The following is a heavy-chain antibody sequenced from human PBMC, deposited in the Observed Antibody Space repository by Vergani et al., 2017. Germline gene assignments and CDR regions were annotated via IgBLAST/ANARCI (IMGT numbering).Heavy chain of an antibody. CDR3: ARAPPTYYYYGYMDV. CDR1: GFTFNNYW. CDR2: INEDGSRQ. Sequence: EVQLVESGGQLVQPGGSLRLSCAASGFTFNNYWMSWVRQAPGKGLEWVANINEDGSRQYYVDSVRGRFTISRDNTKKSLYLQLDSLRGEDTAVYYCARAPPTYYYYGYMDVWGKGTTVTVSS. J-gene: IGHJ6*03. V-gene: IGHV3-7*03.